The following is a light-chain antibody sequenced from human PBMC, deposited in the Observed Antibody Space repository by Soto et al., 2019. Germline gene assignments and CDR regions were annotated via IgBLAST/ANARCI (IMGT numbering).Light chain of an antibody. Sequence: DLQMTQSPSSLSASAGDRVTITCRASQDIRNDLAWYQQKPGKVPKVLILAASTLQSGVPSRFSGSGSGTDFTLTISSLQPEDVATYSCQKCNIAPFTFGPGTKVAIK. J-gene: IGKJ3*01. CDR3: QKCNIAPFT. CDR2: AAS. CDR1: QDIRND. V-gene: IGKV1-27*01.